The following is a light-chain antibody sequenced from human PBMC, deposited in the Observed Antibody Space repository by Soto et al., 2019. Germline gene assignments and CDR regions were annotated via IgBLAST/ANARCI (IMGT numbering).Light chain of an antibody. J-gene: IGKJ5*01. Sequence: EMVLTQSPATVALSPGERVTLSCRASQSVSSCLAWYQQKPGQAPRLLIYDTSIRAAAIPARFSGGGSGTDFTLTIRSLEPEDFAVYFCQQCGTRPPITFGQGTRLEI. CDR3: QQCGTRPPIT. CDR1: QSVSSC. V-gene: IGKV3-11*01. CDR2: DTS.